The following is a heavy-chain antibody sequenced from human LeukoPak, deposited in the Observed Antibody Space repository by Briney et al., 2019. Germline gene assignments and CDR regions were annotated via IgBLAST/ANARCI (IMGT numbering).Heavy chain of an antibody. J-gene: IGHJ2*01. CDR2: INHSGST. Sequence: YWSWIRQPPGKGLEWIGEINHSGSTNYNPSLKSRVTISVDTSKNQFSLKLSSVTAADTAVYYCARRWDAWYFDLWGRGTLVTVSS. D-gene: IGHD1-26*01. V-gene: IGHV4-34*01. CDR1: Y. CDR3: ARRWDAWYFDL.